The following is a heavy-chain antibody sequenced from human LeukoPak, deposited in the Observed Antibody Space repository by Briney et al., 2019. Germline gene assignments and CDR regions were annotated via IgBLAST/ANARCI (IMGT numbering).Heavy chain of an antibody. Sequence: GASLRLSCAASGFTFSSYAMSWVRQAPGKGLEWVSAISGSGGSTYYADSVKGRFTISRDNSKNTLYLQMNSPRAEDTAVYYCAKDQGGAFDIWGQGTMVTVSS. D-gene: IGHD3-16*01. J-gene: IGHJ3*02. CDR2: ISGSGGST. V-gene: IGHV3-23*01. CDR3: AKDQGGAFDI. CDR1: GFTFSSYA.